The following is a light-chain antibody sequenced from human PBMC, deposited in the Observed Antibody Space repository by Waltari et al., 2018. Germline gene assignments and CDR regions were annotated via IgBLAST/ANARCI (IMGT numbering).Light chain of an antibody. CDR2: GTS. V-gene: IGLV1-40*01. CDR1: GSNIGAGYD. Sequence: QSVLTQPPSVSGAPGQRVPISCTGSGSNIGAGYDVHWYQQLPRAAPKLLIYGTSTRPLGVPDRFFGSKSGTSASLAITGLQAEDEADYYCQSYDTSLSVVFGGGTKLTVL. CDR3: QSYDTSLSVV. J-gene: IGLJ3*02.